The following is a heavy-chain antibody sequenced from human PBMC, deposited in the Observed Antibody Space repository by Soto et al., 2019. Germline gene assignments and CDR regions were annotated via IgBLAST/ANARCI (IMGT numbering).Heavy chain of an antibody. Sequence: VSVKVACKASGDPFTSYEINWARQAAGQGLEWMGWMSPNSGNTGYPQKFQGRVTMTRHTSISTAYMELSSLRSQDTAVYYCATGVRYSDILTGYYYYAFDIWGPGTMVTVSS. D-gene: IGHD3-9*01. CDR3: ATGVRYSDILTGYYYYAFDI. V-gene: IGHV1-8*01. CDR2: MSPNSGNT. J-gene: IGHJ3*02. CDR1: GDPFTSYE.